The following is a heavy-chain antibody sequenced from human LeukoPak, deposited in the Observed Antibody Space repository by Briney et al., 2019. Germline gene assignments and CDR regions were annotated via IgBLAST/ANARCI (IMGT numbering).Heavy chain of an antibody. D-gene: IGHD3-22*01. CDR1: GYTFTSYS. Sequence: ASVKVSCKASGYTFTSYSISWVRQAPGQGLEWMGWISAYNGNTNYAQKLQGRVTMTTDTSTSTAYMELRSLRSDDTAVYYCAREGIYYDLPYFDYWGQGTLVTVSS. J-gene: IGHJ4*02. CDR3: AREGIYYDLPYFDY. V-gene: IGHV1-18*01. CDR2: ISAYNGNT.